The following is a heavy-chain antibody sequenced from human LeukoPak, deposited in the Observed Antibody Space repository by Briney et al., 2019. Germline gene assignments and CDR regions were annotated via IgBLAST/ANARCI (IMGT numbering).Heavy chain of an antibody. J-gene: IGHJ5*02. CDR3: ARDRPYGSGSYHP. Sequence: PGGSLRLSCAASGFTFSSYSMNWVRQAPGKGLELVSSISSSSSYIYYADSVKGRFTISRDNAKNSLYLQMNSLRAEDTAVYYCARDRPYGSGSYHPWGQGTLVTVSS. V-gene: IGHV3-21*01. CDR1: GFTFSSYS. CDR2: ISSSSSYI. D-gene: IGHD3-10*01.